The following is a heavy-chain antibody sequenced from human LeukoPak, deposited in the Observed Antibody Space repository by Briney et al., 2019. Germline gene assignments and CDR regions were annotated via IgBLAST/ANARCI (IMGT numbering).Heavy chain of an antibody. CDR1: GFTFSSYG. D-gene: IGHD3-22*01. J-gene: IGHJ4*02. CDR3: ARASKSGYHEDY. Sequence: PGRSLRLSCAASGFTFSSYGMHWVRQAPGKGLEWVAVIWYDGSNKYYADSVKGRFTISRDNSKNTLYLQMNSLRAEDTAVYYCARASKSGYHEDYWGQGTLVTVSS. CDR2: IWYDGSNK. V-gene: IGHV3-33*01.